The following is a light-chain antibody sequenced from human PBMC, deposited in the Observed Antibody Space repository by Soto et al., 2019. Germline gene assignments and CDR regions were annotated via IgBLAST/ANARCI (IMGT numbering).Light chain of an antibody. V-gene: IGLV2-14*03. CDR3: SSYTTSNTRQIV. CDR2: DVS. CDR1: SSDVGGYNY. J-gene: IGLJ1*01. Sequence: QSALTQPASVSGSPGQSITISCTGTSSDVGGYNYVSWYQHHQGKAPKLMIYDVSNRPSGVSNRFSGSKSGNTASLTSSGLQPEDEADYYCSSYTTSNTRQIVFGTGTKVTVL.